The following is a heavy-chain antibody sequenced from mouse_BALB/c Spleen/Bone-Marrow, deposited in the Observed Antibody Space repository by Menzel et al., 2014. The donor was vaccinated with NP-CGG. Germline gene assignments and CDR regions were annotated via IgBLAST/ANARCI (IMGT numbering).Heavy chain of an antibody. V-gene: IGHV1-54*03. Sequence: VQLVESGAELVRPGTSVKVSCKASGYAFTNYLIEWVKQRPGQGLEWIGVINPGSGGTNYNEKFKDKATLTADESSSTAYMQLSSLTSDESAVYFCSRQTDTFFDYWGQGTTLTVSS. CDR2: INPGSGGT. J-gene: IGHJ2*01. CDR3: SRQTDTFFDY. CDR1: GYAFTNYL.